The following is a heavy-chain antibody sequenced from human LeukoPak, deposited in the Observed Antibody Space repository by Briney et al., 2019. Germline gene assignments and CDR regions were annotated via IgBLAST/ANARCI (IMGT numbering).Heavy chain of an antibody. J-gene: IGHJ5*02. CDR1: GFTFSSNG. CDR2: ILYDGINR. Sequence: PGGSLRLSCEASGFTFSSNGLHWVRRAPGKGLEWVAVILYDGINRYYADSVKGRFTFSRDNAENTLFLEMSSLRVEDTAVYYCARSDWFDPWGQGTLVIVSS. V-gene: IGHV3-33*01. CDR3: ARSDWFDP.